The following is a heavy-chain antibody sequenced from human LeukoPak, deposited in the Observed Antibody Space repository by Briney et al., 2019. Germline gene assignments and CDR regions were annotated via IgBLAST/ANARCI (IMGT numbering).Heavy chain of an antibody. Sequence: GASMKVSCKASGYTFTGYYMHWVRQAPGQGLEWMGWINPNSGGTNYAQKFQGRVTMTRDTSISTAYMELSRLRSDDTAVYYCAREDPYYDFWSGSPAFDYWGQGTLVTVSS. V-gene: IGHV1-2*02. CDR3: AREDPYYDFWSGSPAFDY. D-gene: IGHD3-3*01. CDR1: GYTFTGYY. CDR2: INPNSGGT. J-gene: IGHJ4*02.